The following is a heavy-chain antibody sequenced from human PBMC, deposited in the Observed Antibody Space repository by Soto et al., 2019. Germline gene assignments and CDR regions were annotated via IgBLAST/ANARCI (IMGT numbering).Heavy chain of an antibody. CDR3: ARDHGEDYGSGSYYNTNFDY. V-gene: IGHV1-69*01. CDR2: SIPIFGTA. Sequence: QVQLVQSGAEVKKPGSSVKVSCKASGGTFSSYAISWVRQAPGQGLEWMGGSIPIFGTANYAQKFQGRVTITADESTSTAYMELSSLRSEDTAVYYCARDHGEDYGSGSYYNTNFDYWGQGTLVTVSS. CDR1: GGTFSSYA. D-gene: IGHD3-10*01. J-gene: IGHJ4*02.